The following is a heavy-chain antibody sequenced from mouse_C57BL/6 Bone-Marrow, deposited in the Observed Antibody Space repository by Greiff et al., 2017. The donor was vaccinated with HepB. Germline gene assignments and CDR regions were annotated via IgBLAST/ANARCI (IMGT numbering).Heavy chain of an antibody. CDR1: GFTFSDYY. Sequence: EVMLVESGGGLVQPGGSLKLSCAASGFTFSDYYMYLVRQTPEKRLEWVAYLSNGGGNTYYPETVQGRFTIFRDNAKNNLYLQVCRLKSDDTAMYYCARQDRGLYGRSPAWFAYWGQGTLVTVSA. CDR2: LSNGGGNT. J-gene: IGHJ3*01. V-gene: IGHV5-12*01. CDR3: ARQDRGLYGRSPAWFAY. D-gene: IGHD1-1*01.